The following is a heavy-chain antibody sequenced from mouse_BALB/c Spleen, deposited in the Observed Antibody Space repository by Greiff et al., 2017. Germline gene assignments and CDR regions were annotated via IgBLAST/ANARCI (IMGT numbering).Heavy chain of an antibody. CDR1: GYTFTDYN. V-gene: IGHV1S29*02. Sequence: EVQLQQSGPELVKPGASVKISCKASGYTFTDYNMHWVKQSHGKSLEWIGYIYPYNGGTGYNQKFKSKATLTVDNSSSTAYMELRSLTSEDSAVYYCARGDLLPSMDYWGQGTSVTVSS. CDR3: ARGDLLPSMDY. CDR2: IYPYNGGT. D-gene: IGHD1-1*01. J-gene: IGHJ4*01.